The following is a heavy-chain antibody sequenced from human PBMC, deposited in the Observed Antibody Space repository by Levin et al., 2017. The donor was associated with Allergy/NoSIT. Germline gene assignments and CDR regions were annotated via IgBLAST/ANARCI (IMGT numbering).Heavy chain of an antibody. J-gene: IGHJ4*02. D-gene: IGHD6-19*01. V-gene: IGHV4-39*01. Sequence: SETLSLTCTVSGGSISSSSYYWGWIRQPPGKGLEWIGSIYYSGSTYYNPSLKSRVTISVDTSKNQFSLKLSSVTAADTAVYYCARPAGYSSGWYGGYFDYWGQGTLVTVSS. CDR1: GGSISSSSYY. CDR3: ARPAGYSSGWYGGYFDY. CDR2: IYYSGST.